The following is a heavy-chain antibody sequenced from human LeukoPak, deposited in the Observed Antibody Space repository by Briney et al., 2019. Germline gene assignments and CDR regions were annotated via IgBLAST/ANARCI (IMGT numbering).Heavy chain of an antibody. CDR2: IHYTGST. J-gene: IGHJ4*02. V-gene: IGHV4-59*12. CDR3: AKDGGHSSVLYYFES. CDR1: GGSISSYY. Sequence: PSETLSLTCTVSGGSISSYYWSWIRQPPRKGLEWIGYIHYTGSTNYNPSLKSRVTISVDTSKNQFSLKLNSVTAADTAFYYCAKDGGHSSVLYYFESWGQGTLVTVSS. D-gene: IGHD6-19*01.